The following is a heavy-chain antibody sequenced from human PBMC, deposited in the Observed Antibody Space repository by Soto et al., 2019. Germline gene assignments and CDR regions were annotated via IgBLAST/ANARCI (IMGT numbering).Heavy chain of an antibody. CDR2: IWYDGSNK. CDR3: ASSRGSGSYVYKYGMDV. CDR1: GFTFSSYG. J-gene: IGHJ6*02. D-gene: IGHD3-10*01. Sequence: HPGGSLRLSCAASGFTFSSYGTHWVRQAPGKGLEWVAVIWYDGSNKYYADSVKGRFTISRDNSKNTLYLQMNSLRAEDTAVYYCASSRGSGSYVYKYGMDVWGQGTTVTVSS. V-gene: IGHV3-33*01.